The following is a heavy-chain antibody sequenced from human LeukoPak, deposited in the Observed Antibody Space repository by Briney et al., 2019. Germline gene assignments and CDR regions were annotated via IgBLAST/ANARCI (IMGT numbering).Heavy chain of an antibody. CDR2: TYYRSKWYN. CDR1: GDSVSSSTAA. V-gene: IGHV6-1*01. Sequence: SQTHSLTCAISGDSVSSSTAAWTWIRQSPSRGLEWLGRTYYRSKWYNDYAVSVKSRITVNPDTSKNQFSLQLNSVTPEDTAVYYCARQVGATRYYFDYWGQGTLVTVSS. CDR3: ARQVGATRYYFDY. J-gene: IGHJ4*02. D-gene: IGHD1-26*01.